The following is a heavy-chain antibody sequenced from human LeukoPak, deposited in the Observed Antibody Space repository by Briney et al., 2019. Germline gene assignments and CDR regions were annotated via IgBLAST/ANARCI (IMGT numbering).Heavy chain of an antibody. D-gene: IGHD3-10*01. V-gene: IGHV1-2*02. J-gene: IGHJ4*02. Sequence: ASVKVSCKGSGYTFTDYYMHWVRQAPGQGLEWMGWIYPNRGGTNYAQKFQGRVTMTRDTSINTAYMELSRLRSDDTAVYCCARDVASVYYYGSGSYYGMGYWGQGTLVTVSS. CDR3: ARDVASVYYYGSGSYYGMGY. CDR1: GYTFTDYY. CDR2: IYPNRGGT.